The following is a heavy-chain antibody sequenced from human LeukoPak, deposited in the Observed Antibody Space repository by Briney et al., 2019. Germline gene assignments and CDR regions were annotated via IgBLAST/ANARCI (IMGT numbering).Heavy chain of an antibody. CDR3: ATRREDPPMVCSGGSCYSWYFDY. CDR1: GFTFSDYY. CDR2: ISSSGSTI. J-gene: IGHJ4*02. V-gene: IGHV3-11*04. Sequence: PGGSLRLSCAASGFTFSDYYMSWIRQAPGKGLEWVSYISSSGSTIYYADSVKGRFTISRDNARNSLYLQMNSLRAEDTAVYYCATRREDPPMVCSGGSCYSWYFDYWGQGTLVTVSS. D-gene: IGHD2-15*01.